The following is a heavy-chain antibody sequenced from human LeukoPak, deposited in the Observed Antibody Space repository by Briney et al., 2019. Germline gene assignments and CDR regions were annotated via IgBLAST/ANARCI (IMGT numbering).Heavy chain of an antibody. Sequence: SETLSLTCAVYGGSFSGYYWSWIRQPPGKGLEWIGEINHSGSTNYNPSLKSRVTISVDTSKNQFSLKLSSVTAADTAVYYCARGGPYYDFWSGKHNWFDPWGQGTLVTVPS. CDR3: ARGGPYYDFWSGKHNWFDP. CDR1: GGSFSGYY. D-gene: IGHD3-3*01. CDR2: INHSGST. V-gene: IGHV4-34*01. J-gene: IGHJ5*02.